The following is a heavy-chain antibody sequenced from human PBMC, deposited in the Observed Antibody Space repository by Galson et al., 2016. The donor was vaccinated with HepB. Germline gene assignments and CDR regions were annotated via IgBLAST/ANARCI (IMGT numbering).Heavy chain of an antibody. V-gene: IGHV1-46*03. Sequence: SVKVSCKASGYTFTSYYMYWVRQAPGQGLEWMGIINPSGGSTSYAQKFQGRVTMTRDTSTSTVYMELSSLRSEDTDVYYCARERYNWNAYYYDYMDVWGKETTVTVSS. J-gene: IGHJ6*03. CDR2: INPSGGST. D-gene: IGHD1-1*01. CDR3: ARERYNWNAYYYDYMDV. CDR1: GYTFTSYY.